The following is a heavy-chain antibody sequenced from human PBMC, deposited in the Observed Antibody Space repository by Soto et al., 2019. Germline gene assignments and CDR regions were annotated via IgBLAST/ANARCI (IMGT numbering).Heavy chain of an antibody. J-gene: IGHJ5*02. Sequence: ASVKVSCKASGYTFTSYGISWVRQAPGQGLEWMGWISAYNGNTNYAQKLQGRVTMTTDTSTSTAYMELRSLRSDDPAVYFCARGVGYSSGYDCFDPWGQGTLVTVSS. V-gene: IGHV1-18*01. D-gene: IGHD6-19*01. CDR2: ISAYNGNT. CDR1: GYTFTSYG. CDR3: ARGVGYSSGYDCFDP.